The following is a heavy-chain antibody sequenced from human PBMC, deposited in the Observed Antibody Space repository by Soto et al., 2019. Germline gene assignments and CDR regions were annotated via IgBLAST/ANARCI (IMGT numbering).Heavy chain of an antibody. J-gene: IGHJ5*02. CDR1: GGSISSSNW. D-gene: IGHD3-22*01. CDR2: IYHSGST. Sequence: LSLTCAVSGGSISSSNWWSWVRQPPGKGLEWIGEIYHSGSTNYNPSLKSRVTISVDKSKNQFSLKLSSVTAADTAVYYCAREVGLGDADSSGYYRWFDPWGQGTLVTVSS. CDR3: AREVGLGDADSSGYYRWFDP. V-gene: IGHV4-4*02.